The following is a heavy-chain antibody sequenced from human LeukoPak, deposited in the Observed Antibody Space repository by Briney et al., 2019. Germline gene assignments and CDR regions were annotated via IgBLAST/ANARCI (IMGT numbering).Heavy chain of an antibody. CDR3: AKSNYFDSGGYYFFDY. CDR1: GFTFSKYA. CDR2: ISVSGGST. Sequence: PGGSLRLSCAASGFTFSKYAMTWVRQAPGKGLEWVSGISVSGGSTNYADSEKGRFTISRDNSKNTLYLQMNSLRAEDTAVYYCAKSNYFDSGGYYFFDYWGQGTLVTVSS. J-gene: IGHJ4*02. V-gene: IGHV3-23*01. D-gene: IGHD3-22*01.